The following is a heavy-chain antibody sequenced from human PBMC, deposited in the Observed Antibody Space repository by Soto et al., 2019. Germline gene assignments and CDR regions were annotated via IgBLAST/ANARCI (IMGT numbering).Heavy chain of an antibody. Sequence: QITLKESGPAQVKPTQTLTLTCTFSGFSFTSTRMGVGWVRQSPGKALEWLAIIYWDDDKRYSPSLKNRLTITKDTSRNQVVLTSSTVNPVDTATYYCAHRQNNRDGGSYDYWGPGTLVTVSS. D-gene: IGHD2-21*01. CDR3: AHRQNNRDGGSYDY. J-gene: IGHJ4*02. CDR1: GFSFTSTRMG. CDR2: IYWDDDK. V-gene: IGHV2-5*02.